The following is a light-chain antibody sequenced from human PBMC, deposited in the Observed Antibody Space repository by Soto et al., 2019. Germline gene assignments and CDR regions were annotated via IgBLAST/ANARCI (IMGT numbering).Light chain of an antibody. CDR2: GAF. CDR3: QQRNVWPPVT. Sequence: EIVLTQSPATLYLSPGERATLSCRASPSVANFVAWYQQKPGQAPRLLIYGAFNRATGIPARFSGSGSGTDFTLTISSLEPEDSAVYYCQQRNVWPPVTFGRGTRLEIK. J-gene: IGKJ5*01. CDR1: PSVANF. V-gene: IGKV3-11*01.